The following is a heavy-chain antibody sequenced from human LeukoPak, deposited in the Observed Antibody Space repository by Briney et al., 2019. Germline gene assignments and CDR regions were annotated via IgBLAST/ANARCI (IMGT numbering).Heavy chain of an antibody. CDR1: EFTLSTHG. J-gene: IGHJ4*02. CDR3: AKERDYGPADY. D-gene: IGHD4/OR15-4a*01. CDR2: ISGSGDNT. Sequence: QTGGSLRLSCAASEFTLSTHGLSWVRQAPGKGLEWVSGISGSGDNTYYADSVKGRFTISRDNSKNTLYVQVNSLGTEDTAAYYCAKERDYGPADYWGQGTLVTVSS. V-gene: IGHV3-23*01.